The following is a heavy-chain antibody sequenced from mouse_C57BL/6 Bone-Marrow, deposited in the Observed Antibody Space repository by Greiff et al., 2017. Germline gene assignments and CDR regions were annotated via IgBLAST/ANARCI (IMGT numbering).Heavy chain of an antibody. CDR1: GYTFTSYW. Sequence: QVQLQQPGAELVKPGASVKLSCKASGYTFTSYWMQWVKQRPGQGLEWIGEIDPSDSYTNYNQKFKGKATLTVDTSSSTAYMQLSSLTSEDTAVYYCARASITTVNYFDYWGQGTTLTVSS. CDR3: ARASITTVNYFDY. J-gene: IGHJ2*01. CDR2: IDPSDSYT. D-gene: IGHD1-1*01. V-gene: IGHV1-50*01.